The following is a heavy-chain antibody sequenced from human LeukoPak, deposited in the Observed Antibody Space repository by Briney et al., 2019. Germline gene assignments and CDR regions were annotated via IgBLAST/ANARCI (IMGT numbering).Heavy chain of an antibody. CDR2: ISSSSSTI. D-gene: IGHD3-3*02. CDR3: ARAVISIFDN. J-gene: IGHJ4*02. Sequence: GGSLRLSCAASGFTLGSYTMNWVRQAPGKGLEWVSYISSSSSTIQYADSVKGRFTISRDNAENSLYLQMNSLGVGDTAVYYCARAVISIFDNWGQGTLVTVSS. CDR1: GFTLGSYT. V-gene: IGHV3-48*01.